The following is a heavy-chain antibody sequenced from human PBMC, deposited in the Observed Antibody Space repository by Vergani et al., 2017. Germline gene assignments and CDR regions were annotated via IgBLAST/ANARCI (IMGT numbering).Heavy chain of an antibody. J-gene: IGHJ4*02. CDR3: VREETFYDSVSDYLAGYFDH. CDR2: ISGRSSYV. CDR1: GFIFSDYN. D-gene: IGHD3-3*01. V-gene: IGHV3-21*06. Sequence: EVQLMESGGGWAQPGGSLRLSCETSGFIFSDYNLNWVRQAPGSGLEWVASISGRSSYVNYAVSVKGRFTISRDNAKNSLFLQMNSLRAEDTAVYYCVREETFYDSVSDYLAGYFDHWGQGALVTVSS.